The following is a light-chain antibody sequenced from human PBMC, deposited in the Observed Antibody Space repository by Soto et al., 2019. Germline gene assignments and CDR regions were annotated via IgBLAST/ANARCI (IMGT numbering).Light chain of an antibody. J-gene: IGLJ2*01. V-gene: IGLV2-14*01. CDR2: EVS. CDR1: SSDVGGYNY. Sequence: QPALTQPASVSGSPGQSITISCTGTSSDVGGYNYVSWYQQHPGKAPKLMIYEVSNRPSGVSNRFSGSKSVNTASLTISGLQAEDEADYYCSSYTSSSTLVFGGGTKLTVL. CDR3: SSYTSSSTLV.